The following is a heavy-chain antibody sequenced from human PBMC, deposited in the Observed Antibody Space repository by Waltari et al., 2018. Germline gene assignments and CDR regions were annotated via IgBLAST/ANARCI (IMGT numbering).Heavy chain of an antibody. CDR1: GGSIRNYF. CDR2: IYTSENT. J-gene: IGHJ4*02. Sequence: QVQLQESGPGLVKPSETLALTWTGPGGSIRNYFWSWVRTPAGKGVEWIGRIYTSENTNYNPSLKSRVTMSVDTSKNQFSLKLTSVTAADTAVYYCARENRGRSYSHFDYWGQGTLVTVSS. D-gene: IGHD1-26*01. V-gene: IGHV4-4*07. CDR3: ARENRGRSYSHFDY.